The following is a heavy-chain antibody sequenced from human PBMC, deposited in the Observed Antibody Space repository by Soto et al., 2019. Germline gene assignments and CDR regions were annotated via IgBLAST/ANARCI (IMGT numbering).Heavy chain of an antibody. D-gene: IGHD2-2*01. CDR2: ISAYNGNT. CDR3: ARDQQYQLPSYYYYYYGMDI. V-gene: IGHV1-18*01. Sequence: ASVKVSCKASGYTFTSYGISWVRQAPGQGLEWMGGISAYNGNTNYAQKLQGRVTMTTDTSTSTAYMELRSLRSDDTAVYYCARDQQYQLPSYYYYYYGMDIWGQGTTVTVSS. J-gene: IGHJ6*02. CDR1: GYTFTSYG.